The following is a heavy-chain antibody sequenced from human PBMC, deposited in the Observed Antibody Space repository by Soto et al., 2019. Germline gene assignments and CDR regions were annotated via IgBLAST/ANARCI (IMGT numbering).Heavy chain of an antibody. V-gene: IGHV3-48*03. CDR2: ISSSGSTI. CDR3: ARDLGASTMDV. CDR1: GFTFSSYE. J-gene: IGHJ6*02. D-gene: IGHD2-2*01. Sequence: EVQLVESGGGLVQPGGSLRLSCAASGFTFSSYEMNWVRQAPGKGLEWVSYISSSGSTIYYADSVKGRFTISRDNAKNSLYRQMNSLRAEDTAVYYCARDLGASTMDVWGQGTTVTVSS.